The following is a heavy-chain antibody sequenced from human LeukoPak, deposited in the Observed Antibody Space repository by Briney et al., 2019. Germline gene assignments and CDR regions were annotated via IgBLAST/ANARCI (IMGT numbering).Heavy chain of an antibody. D-gene: IGHD6-6*01. V-gene: IGHV3-23*01. CDR3: ARDSIAARLNIARMFDP. CDR2: ISGSGDSS. J-gene: IGHJ5*02. CDR1: GITFTSYA. Sequence: GGSLRLSCAASGITFTSYAMTWVRQAPGKGLEWVSSISGSGDSSYYADSVKGRFTISRDNSKNTLYLQMNSLRAEDTAVYYCARDSIAARLNIARMFDPWGQGTLVTVSS.